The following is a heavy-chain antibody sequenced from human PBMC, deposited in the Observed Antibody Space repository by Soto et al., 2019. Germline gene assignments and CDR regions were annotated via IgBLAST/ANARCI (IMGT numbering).Heavy chain of an antibody. J-gene: IGHJ5*02. CDR2: IYWDDDK. CDR1: GFSLSTSGVG. CDR3: AHGTEKFDP. V-gene: IGHV2-5*02. Sequence: QITLKESGPTLVKPTQTLTLTCTFSGFSLSTSGVGVAWIRQPPGKALEWLALIYWDDDKRYSPSLKSRLTISNDTSQHQVVLTTTKMDPVDPATYYCAHGTEKFDPWGQGTPVTVSS.